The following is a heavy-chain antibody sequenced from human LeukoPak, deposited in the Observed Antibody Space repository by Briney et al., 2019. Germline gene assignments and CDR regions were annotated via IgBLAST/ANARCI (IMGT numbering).Heavy chain of an antibody. CDR2: INAYNGNT. V-gene: IGHV1-18*01. J-gene: IGHJ4*02. D-gene: IGHD4-17*01. Sequence: ASVKVSCKASGYTFTSYGISWVRQATGQGLEWMGWINAYNGNTNYAQKLQGRVTMTTDTSTNTAYMELRSLRSDDTAVYYCARVNDYDGPGFFDYWGQGTLVTVSS. CDR1: GYTFTSYG. CDR3: ARVNDYDGPGFFDY.